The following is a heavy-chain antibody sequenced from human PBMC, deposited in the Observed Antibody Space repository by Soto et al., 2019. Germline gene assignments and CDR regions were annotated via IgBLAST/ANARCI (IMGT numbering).Heavy chain of an antibody. D-gene: IGHD1-1*01. CDR3: VDWNEEGWDY. Sequence: EVQLVESGGGLVQPGGSLRLSCAASGFSFSNAWMNWVRQAPGKGLEWVGRIRSKAAVWTTDYAAPVKGRFTISRDDSKTTVFLQMNSLKTEDTAVYYCVDWNEEGWDYWGQGTLVTVSS. CDR1: GFSFSNAW. J-gene: IGHJ4*02. V-gene: IGHV3-15*07. CDR2: IRSKAAVWTT.